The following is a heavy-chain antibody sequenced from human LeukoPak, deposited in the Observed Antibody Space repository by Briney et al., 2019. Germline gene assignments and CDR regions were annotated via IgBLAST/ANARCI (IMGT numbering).Heavy chain of an antibody. D-gene: IGHD4-17*01. CDR2: MNPNSGNT. CDR1: GYTFTSYD. V-gene: IGHV1-8*01. Sequence: ASVKVSCKASGYTFTSYDINWVRQATGQGLEWMGWMNPNSGNTGYAQKFQGRVTMTRNTSISTAYMELSSLRSEDTAVYYCARVRGPSHGDYSDAFDIWGQGTMVTVSS. J-gene: IGHJ3*02. CDR3: ARVRGPSHGDYSDAFDI.